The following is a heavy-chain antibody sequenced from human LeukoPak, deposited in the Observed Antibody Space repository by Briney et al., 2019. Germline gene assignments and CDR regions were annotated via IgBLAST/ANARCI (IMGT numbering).Heavy chain of an antibody. J-gene: IGHJ6*03. CDR2: ISGGGGTT. V-gene: IGHV3-23*01. Sequence: PGGSLRLSCAASGFTFSSYGMSWVRQAPGKGLDWVSAISGGGGTTYYAASVKGRFTISRDNSKNTLYLQMNSLRAEDTAVYYCAKGSTTVVYYYMDVWGKGTTVTISS. CDR3: AKGSTTVVYYYMDV. D-gene: IGHD4-11*01. CDR1: GFTFSSYG.